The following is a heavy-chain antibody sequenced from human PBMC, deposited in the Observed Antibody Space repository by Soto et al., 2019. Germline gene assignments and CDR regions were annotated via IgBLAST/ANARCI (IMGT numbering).Heavy chain of an antibody. CDR3: ASEWKHDGLDY. CDR1: GFTSSSYA. Sequence: PGGSLRLSCAASGFTSSSYAMHWVRQARGKGLEWAAVISYEGSNKYYADSVKGRFIISRDNSKSTLYLQMNSLRTEDTAVYYCASEWKHDGLDYWGQGTLVTVSS. V-gene: IGHV3-30-3*01. D-gene: IGHD5-18*01. J-gene: IGHJ4*02. CDR2: ISYEGSNK.